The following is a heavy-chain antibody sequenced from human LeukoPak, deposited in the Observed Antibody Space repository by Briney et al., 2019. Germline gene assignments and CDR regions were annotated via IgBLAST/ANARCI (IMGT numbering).Heavy chain of an antibody. V-gene: IGHV3-74*01. Sequence: GGSLRLSCTSSGFTFSAEWRHWVRQAPGKGLVWVSRINSDGSSTSYADSVKGRFTISRDNAKNTLYLQMNSLRAEDTAVYYCAREGVNVLRAFDIWGQGTVVTVSS. CDR2: INSDGSST. CDR3: AREGVNVLRAFDI. J-gene: IGHJ3*02. D-gene: IGHD2-8*01. CDR1: GFTFSAEW.